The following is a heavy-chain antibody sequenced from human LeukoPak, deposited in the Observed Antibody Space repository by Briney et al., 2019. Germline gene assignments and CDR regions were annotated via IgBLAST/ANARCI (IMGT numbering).Heavy chain of an antibody. CDR1: GYTFTSYG. CDR3: ARGPEYYYDSSGADY. D-gene: IGHD3-22*01. V-gene: IGHV1-18*01. J-gene: IGHJ4*02. CDR2: ISAYNGNT. Sequence: ASVKVSCKASGYTFTSYGISWVRQAPGQGLEWMGWISAYNGNTNYAQKLQGRVTMTTDTSTSTAYMELRSLRSDDTAVYYCARGPEYYYDSSGADYWGQGTLVTVSS.